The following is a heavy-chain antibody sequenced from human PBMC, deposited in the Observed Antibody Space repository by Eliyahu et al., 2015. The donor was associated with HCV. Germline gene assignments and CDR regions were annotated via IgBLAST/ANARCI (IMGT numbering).Heavy chain of an antibody. Sequence: EVQLVESGGGLVQPGRSLRLSCAASGFAFDDYAMHWVRQTPGKGLEWVSGINWNSGNMGYADSVKGRFTISRDNAKNSLYLQMNSLRPEDGAFYYCAKDSMSFYNDSSGSPYFFDHWGQGTVVTVSS. CDR1: GFAFDDYA. CDR2: INWNSGNM. D-gene: IGHD3-22*01. J-gene: IGHJ4*02. V-gene: IGHV3-9*01. CDR3: AKDSMSFYNDSSGSPYFFDH.